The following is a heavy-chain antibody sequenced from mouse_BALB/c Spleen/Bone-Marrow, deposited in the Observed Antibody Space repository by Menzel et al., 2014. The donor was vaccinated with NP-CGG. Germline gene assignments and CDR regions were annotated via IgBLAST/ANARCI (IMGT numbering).Heavy chain of an antibody. CDR2: IDPANGNT. V-gene: IGHV14-3*02. J-gene: IGHJ2*01. CDR3: ARDYDYFFDY. D-gene: IGHD2-4*01. Sequence: EVQLQESGAELVKPGASVKLSCTASGFNIKDTYMHWVKQRPEQGLEWIGWIDPANGNTKYDPNFQGKATITADTSPNTAYLQLSSLTSEDTAVYYCARDYDYFFDYWGQGTTLPVSS. CDR1: GFNIKDTY.